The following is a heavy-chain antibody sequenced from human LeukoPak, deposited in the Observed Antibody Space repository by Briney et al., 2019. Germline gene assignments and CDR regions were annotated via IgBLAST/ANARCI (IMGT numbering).Heavy chain of an antibody. CDR2: IYTSGST. CDR1: GGSISSYY. CDR3: ARQGSCSSTSCYLLENNWFDP. Sequence: SETLSLTCTVSGGSISSYYWSWIRQPPGKGMEWIGYIYTSGSTNYNPSLKSRVTISGDKSKNQFSLKLSSVTAADTAVYYCARQGSCSSTSCYLLENNWFDPWCQGTLVTVSS. J-gene: IGHJ5*02. V-gene: IGHV4-4*09. D-gene: IGHD2-2*01.